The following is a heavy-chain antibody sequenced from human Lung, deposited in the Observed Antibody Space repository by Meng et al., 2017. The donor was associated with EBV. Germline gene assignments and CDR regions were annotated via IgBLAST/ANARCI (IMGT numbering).Heavy chain of an antibody. J-gene: IGHJ4*02. D-gene: IGHD6-19*01. CDR2: ISCYNGDT. Sequence: QLVQSGAVVNKPGASGRVSCKASGYTFTHHGISWIRQAPGQGLEWMGWISCYNGDTNYAQKLQGRVTMTTDTTTNTAYMDLRSLRSDDTAVYYCARDPSNTSGRYAYFDYWGQGTLVTVSS. CDR3: ARDPSNTSGRYAYFDY. CDR1: GYTFTHHG. V-gene: IGHV1-18*01.